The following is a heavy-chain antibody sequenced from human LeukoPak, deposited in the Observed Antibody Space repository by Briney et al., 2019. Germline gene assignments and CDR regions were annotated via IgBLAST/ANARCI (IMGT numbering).Heavy chain of an antibody. D-gene: IGHD2-21*01. Sequence: GGSLRLSCAASGFTFSSYAMSWVRQAPGKGLEWVSAISGSGGSTYYADSVNGRFTISRDNSKNTLYLQMSSLRAEDTAVYYCAKRLCSDWFDPWGQGTLVTVSS. V-gene: IGHV3-23*01. CDR3: AKRLCSDWFDP. J-gene: IGHJ5*02. CDR1: GFTFSSYA. CDR2: ISGSGGST.